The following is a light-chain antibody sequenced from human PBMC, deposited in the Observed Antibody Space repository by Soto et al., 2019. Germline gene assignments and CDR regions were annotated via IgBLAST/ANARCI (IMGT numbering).Light chain of an antibody. CDR2: GAL. V-gene: IGKV3-20*01. CDR1: QSVVTSY. Sequence: EVVLTQSPGTLSFSPGEGATLSCRAGQSVVTSYLAWYQQKYGQSPRLLIYGALYRAPVIPDRFSGSGSGTDFTLSINGLEPEDFAVYYCQYYDGSMWTFGQGTKVDI. J-gene: IGKJ1*01. CDR3: QYYDGSMWT.